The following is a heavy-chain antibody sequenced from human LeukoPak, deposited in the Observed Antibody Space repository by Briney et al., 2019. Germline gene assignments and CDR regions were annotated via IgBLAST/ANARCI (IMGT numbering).Heavy chain of an antibody. V-gene: IGHV3-7*01. D-gene: IGHD3-10*01. Sequence: QAGGSLRLSCAASGFTFSSYWMSWVRQAPGKGLEWVANIKQDGSEKYYVDSVKGRFTISRDNAKNSLYLQMNSLRAEDTAVYYCARTPRVRGVSYYFDYWGQGTLVTVSS. CDR1: GFTFSSYW. CDR3: ARTPRVRGVSYYFDY. J-gene: IGHJ4*02. CDR2: IKQDGSEK.